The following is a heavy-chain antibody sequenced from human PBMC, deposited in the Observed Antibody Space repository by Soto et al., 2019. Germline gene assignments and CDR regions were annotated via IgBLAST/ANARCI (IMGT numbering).Heavy chain of an antibody. CDR1: GFTFSSYA. D-gene: IGHD6-13*01. CDR2: ISYDGGNK. J-gene: IGHJ2*01. V-gene: IGHV3-30-3*01. CDR3: ARDPALIAAAGDWYFDL. Sequence: QVQLVESGGGVVQPGRSLRLSCAASGFTFSSYAMHWVRQAPGKGLEWVAVISYDGGNKYYADSVKGRFTISRDNSKNTLYLQMNSLRAEDTAVYYCARDPALIAAAGDWYFDLWGRGTLVTVSS.